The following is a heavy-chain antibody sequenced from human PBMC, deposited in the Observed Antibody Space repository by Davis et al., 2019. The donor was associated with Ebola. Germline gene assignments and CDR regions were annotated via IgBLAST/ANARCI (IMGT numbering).Heavy chain of an antibody. J-gene: IGHJ5*02. CDR2: TYYSGST. D-gene: IGHD6-19*01. V-gene: IGHV4-39*01. CDR1: GGSISSSCYY. Sequence: SETLSLTCTVSGGSISSSCYYWGWIRQPPGKGLEWIGSTYYSGSTYYNPSLKSRVTISVDTSKNQFSLKLSSVTAADTAVYYCARPSSGWYYWFDPWGQGTLVTVSS. CDR3: ARPSSGWYYWFDP.